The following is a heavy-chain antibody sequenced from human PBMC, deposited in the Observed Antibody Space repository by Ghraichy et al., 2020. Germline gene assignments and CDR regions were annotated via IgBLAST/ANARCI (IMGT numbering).Heavy chain of an antibody. Sequence: ASVKVSCKASGYTFTGYYMHWVRQAPGQGLEWMGWINPNSGGTNYAQKFQGWVTMTRDTSISTAYMELSRLRSDDTAVYYCARDWSLGYCSSTSCPYYYYGMDVWGQGTTVTVSS. V-gene: IGHV1-2*04. CDR2: INPNSGGT. J-gene: IGHJ6*02. CDR1: GYTFTGYY. D-gene: IGHD2-2*01. CDR3: ARDWSLGYCSSTSCPYYYYGMDV.